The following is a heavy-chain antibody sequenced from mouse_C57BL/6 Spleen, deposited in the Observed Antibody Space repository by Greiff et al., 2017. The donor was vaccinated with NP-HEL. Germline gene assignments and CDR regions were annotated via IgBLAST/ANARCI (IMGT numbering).Heavy chain of an antibody. J-gene: IGHJ2*01. D-gene: IGHD2-2*01. CDR1: GYTFTDYN. V-gene: IGHV1-22*01. Sequence: VQLQQSGPELVKPGASVKMSCKASGYTFTDYNMHWVKQSHGQSLEWIGYINPNNGGTSYNQKFKGKATLTVYKSSSTAYMELRSLTSEDSAVLYCAREDGYDAGGFDYWGKGTTLTVSS. CDR2: INPNNGGT. CDR3: AREDGYDAGGFDY.